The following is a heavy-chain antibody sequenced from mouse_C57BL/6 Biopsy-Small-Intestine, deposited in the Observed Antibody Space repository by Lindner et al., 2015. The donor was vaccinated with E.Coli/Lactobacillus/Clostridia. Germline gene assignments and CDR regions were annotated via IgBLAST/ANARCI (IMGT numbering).Heavy chain of an antibody. CDR2: FYPGSGSI. V-gene: IGHV1-62-2*01. Sequence: VQRQESGAELVKPGASVKLSCKASGYTFTEYTIHWVKQRSGQGLEWIGWFYPGSGSIKYNEKFKDKATLTADKSSSTVYMELSRLTSEDSAVYFCARHEEGIYYGNYYFDYWGQGTTLTVSS. CDR3: ARHEEGIYYGNYYFDY. CDR1: GYTFTEYT. D-gene: IGHD2-1*01. J-gene: IGHJ2*01.